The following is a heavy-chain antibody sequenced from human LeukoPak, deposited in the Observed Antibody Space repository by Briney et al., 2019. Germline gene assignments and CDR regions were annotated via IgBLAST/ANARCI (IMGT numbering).Heavy chain of an antibody. D-gene: IGHD1-26*01. J-gene: IGHJ4*02. CDR1: GGTFSSYA. V-gene: IGHV1-69*04. Sequence: SVKVSCKASGGTFSSYAISWVRQAPGQGLEWMGRIIPTLGIANYAQKFQGRVTITADKSTSTAYMELSSLRSEDTAVYYCARGTSSHSGSYVHWGQGTLVTVSS. CDR3: ARGTSSHSGSYVH. CDR2: IIPTLGIA.